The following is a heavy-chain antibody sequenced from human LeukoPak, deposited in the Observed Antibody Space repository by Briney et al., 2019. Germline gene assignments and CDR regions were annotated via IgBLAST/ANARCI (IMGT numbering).Heavy chain of an antibody. J-gene: IGHJ6*03. CDR1: GVTLSSYK. Sequence: PGGSLRLSCATSGVTLSSYKMNWVRQAPGKGLEWVSYIISSGSAIYYADSVRGRFTISRDNAKNSLYLQMKSLRAENTAVYYFAELGISMTGCVWGKGTTITISS. D-gene: IGHD3-22*01. CDR2: IISSGSAI. V-gene: IGHV3-48*03. CDR3: AELGISMTGCV.